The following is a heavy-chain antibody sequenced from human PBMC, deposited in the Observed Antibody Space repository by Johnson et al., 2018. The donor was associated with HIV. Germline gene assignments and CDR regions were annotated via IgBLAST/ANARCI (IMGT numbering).Heavy chain of an antibody. V-gene: IGHV3-7*01. Sequence: VQLVESGGGLVQPGGSLRLSCAASGFTFSSYWMSWFRQAPGKGLEWVANIKQEGSEKYYVDFVRGRFTISRANAKNSLYLQMNNLRDEETAGYYCAREGGDYGDSITDDAFDIWGQGTMVTVSS. CDR1: GFTFSSYW. D-gene: IGHD4-17*01. CDR2: IKQEGSEK. J-gene: IGHJ3*02. CDR3: AREGGDYGDSITDDAFDI.